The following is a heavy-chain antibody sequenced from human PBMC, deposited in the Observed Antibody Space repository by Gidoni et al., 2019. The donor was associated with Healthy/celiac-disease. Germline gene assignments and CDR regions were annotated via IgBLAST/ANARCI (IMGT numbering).Heavy chain of an antibody. J-gene: IGHJ4*02. V-gene: IGHV3-23*01. CDR2: ISGSGGST. CDR1: GFTFSSYA. Sequence: EVQLLESGGGLVQPGGSLRLSCAASGFTFSSYALSWGRQAPGKGLGWVSAISGSGGSTYYADSVKGRFTISRDNSKNTLYLQMNSLRAEDTAVYYCAKGRRIAALFEGSYNYPHFDYWGQGTLVTVSS. D-gene: IGHD6-13*01. CDR3: AKGRRIAALFEGSYNYPHFDY.